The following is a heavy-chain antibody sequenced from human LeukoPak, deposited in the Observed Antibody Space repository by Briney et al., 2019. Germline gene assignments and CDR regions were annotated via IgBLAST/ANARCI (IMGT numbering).Heavy chain of an antibody. CDR3: ARVGEIGDAFDI. D-gene: IGHD3-10*01. V-gene: IGHV3-21*01. Sequence: SSISSSSSYIYYADSVKGRFTISRDNAKNSLYLQMNSLRAEDTAVYYCARVGEIGDAFDIWGQGTMVTVSS. CDR2: ISSSSSYI. J-gene: IGHJ3*02.